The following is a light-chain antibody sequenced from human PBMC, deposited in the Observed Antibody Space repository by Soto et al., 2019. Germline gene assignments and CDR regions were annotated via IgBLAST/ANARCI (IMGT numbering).Light chain of an antibody. Sequence: QSVLTQPASVSASPGXSXXXSXTGTHSDVGGYDRVSWSQQHPGKPPKLIIFEVSYRPSGVSNRFSGSKSGNTASLTISGLQPEDEADYYCTSFTSTNTWVFGGGTKLTVL. CDR1: HSDVGGYDR. V-gene: IGLV2-14*01. J-gene: IGLJ3*02. CDR2: EVS. CDR3: TSFTSTNTWV.